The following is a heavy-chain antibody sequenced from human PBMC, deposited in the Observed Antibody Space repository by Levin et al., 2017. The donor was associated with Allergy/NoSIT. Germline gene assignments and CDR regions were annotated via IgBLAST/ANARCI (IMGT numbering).Heavy chain of an antibody. CDR3: ARLGHYYYYMDV. Sequence: LSQTLSLPCAVSGGSIRSSNWWSWVRQSPGKGLEWIAEIYHSGSTNYNPSLKSRVTISVDKSKNQFSLKLSSVTAADTAVYYCARLGHYYYYMDVWGKGTTVTVSS. CDR1: GGSIRSSNW. J-gene: IGHJ6*03. D-gene: IGHD3-16*01. V-gene: IGHV4-4*02. CDR2: IYHSGST.